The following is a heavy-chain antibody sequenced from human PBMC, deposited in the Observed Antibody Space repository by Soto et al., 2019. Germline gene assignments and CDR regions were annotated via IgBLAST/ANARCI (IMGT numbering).Heavy chain of an antibody. V-gene: IGHV1-2*02. Sequence: ASVKVSCKASGYTFTSYYMHWVRQAPGQGLEWMGWINPNSGGTNYAQKFQDRATMTTDTSTSTAYMELSSLRSDDTAVDSCARVFKRLGDFYFYHLGYWGQGNLVTVYS. CDR1: GYTFTSYY. J-gene: IGHJ4*02. CDR3: ARVFKRLGDFYFYHLGY. CDR2: INPNSGGT. D-gene: IGHD3-16*01.